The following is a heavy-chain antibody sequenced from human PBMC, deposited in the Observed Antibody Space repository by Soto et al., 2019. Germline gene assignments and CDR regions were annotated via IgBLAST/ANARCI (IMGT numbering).Heavy chain of an antibody. J-gene: IGHJ4*02. CDR1: GFTFSSYA. Sequence: EVQLLESGGGLVQPGGSLRLSCAASGFTFSSYAMSWVRQAPGKGLEWVSAISGSGGSTYYADSVKGRFTISRDNSKNTLYLQMNSLRAEDTAVYYCAKDKPEYYDILTGYGPIDYWGQGTLVTVSS. CDR3: AKDKPEYYDILTGYGPIDY. D-gene: IGHD3-9*01. CDR2: ISGSGGST. V-gene: IGHV3-23*01.